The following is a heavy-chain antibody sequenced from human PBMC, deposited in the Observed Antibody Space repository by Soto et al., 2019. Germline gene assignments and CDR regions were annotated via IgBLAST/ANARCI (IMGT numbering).Heavy chain of an antibody. CDR3: ARRGDEWLNAFDI. D-gene: IGHD2-21*02. V-gene: IGHV4-59*08. CDR1: GGSISTYY. Sequence: PSETLSLTCTVSGGSISTYYWSWIRQPPGKGLEWIGYIYYSGSTNYNPSLKSRVTISVDTSKSQFSLKLSSVTAADTAVYYCARRGDEWLNAFDIWGQGTMVTVSS. J-gene: IGHJ3*02. CDR2: IYYSGST.